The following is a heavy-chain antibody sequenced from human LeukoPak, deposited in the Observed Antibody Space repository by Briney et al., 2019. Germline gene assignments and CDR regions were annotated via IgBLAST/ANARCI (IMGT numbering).Heavy chain of an antibody. CDR3: ATPLGYYDSSGYFDY. Sequence: GASVKVSCKVSGYTLTELSMHWVRQAPGKGLEWMGGFDPEDGETIYAQKFQGRVTMTEDTSTGTAYMELSSLRSEDTAVYYCATPLGYYDSSGYFDYWGQGTLVTVSS. CDR2: FDPEDGET. J-gene: IGHJ4*02. V-gene: IGHV1-24*01. CDR1: GYTLTELS. D-gene: IGHD3-22*01.